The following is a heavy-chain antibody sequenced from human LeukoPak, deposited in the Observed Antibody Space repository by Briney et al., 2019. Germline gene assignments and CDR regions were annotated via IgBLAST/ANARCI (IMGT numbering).Heavy chain of an antibody. CDR1: GYTFTNNW. D-gene: IGHD2/OR15-2a*01. V-gene: IGHV5-51*01. J-gene: IGHJ4*02. Sequence: GESLKISCKGSGYTFTNNWIGWVRQMPGKGLEWVGIIWPDDSDTRYSPSFQGQVTISVDKSIATAYLQWSSLKASDTAMYYCARQATLAYFDYWGQGTRVTVSS. CDR3: ARQATLAYFDY. CDR2: IWPDDSDT.